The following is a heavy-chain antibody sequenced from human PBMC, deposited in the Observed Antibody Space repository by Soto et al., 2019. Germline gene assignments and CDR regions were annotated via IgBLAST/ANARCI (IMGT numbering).Heavy chain of an antibody. J-gene: IGHJ4*02. D-gene: IGHD3-10*01. CDR1: GGSVSSGSYY. Sequence: KPSETLSLTCTVSGGSVSSGSYYWSWIRQPPGKGLEWIGYIYYSGSTNYNPSLKSRVTISVDTSKNQFSLKLSSVTAADTAVYYCARTEPSHDKDNYGSGSRIDYWGQGTLVTVSS. CDR3: ARTEPSHDKDNYGSGSRIDY. CDR2: IYYSGST. V-gene: IGHV4-61*01.